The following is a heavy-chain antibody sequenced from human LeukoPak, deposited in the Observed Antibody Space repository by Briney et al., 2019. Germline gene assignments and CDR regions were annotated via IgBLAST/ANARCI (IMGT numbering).Heavy chain of an antibody. J-gene: IGHJ4*02. Sequence: PGRSLRLSCAASGFTFSSYGMHWVRQAPGKGLEWVAVISYDGSNKYYADSVKGRFIISRDNSKNTLYLQMNSLRAEDTAVYYCASGIVGATPWDYWGQGTLVTVSS. CDR1: GFTFSSYG. CDR2: ISYDGSNK. D-gene: IGHD1-26*01. CDR3: ASGIVGATPWDY. V-gene: IGHV3-30*03.